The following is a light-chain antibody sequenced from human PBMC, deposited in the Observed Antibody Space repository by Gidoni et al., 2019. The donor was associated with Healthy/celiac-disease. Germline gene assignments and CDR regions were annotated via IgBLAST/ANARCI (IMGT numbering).Light chain of an antibody. CDR1: QGISSY. V-gene: IGKV1-39*01. Sequence: DIQMTQSPSSLSASVGDRVTITCRASQGISSYLNWYWQKPGKAPKLLIYAASSLQSGVPSRFSGSGSGTDFTLTISSLLPEDFATYYCQQSYSTPITFXXXTRLEIK. J-gene: IGKJ5*01. CDR3: QQSYSTPIT. CDR2: AAS.